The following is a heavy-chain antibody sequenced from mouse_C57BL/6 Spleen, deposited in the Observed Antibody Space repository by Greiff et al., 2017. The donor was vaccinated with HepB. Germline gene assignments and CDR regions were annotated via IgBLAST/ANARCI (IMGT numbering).Heavy chain of an antibody. CDR1: GYTFTSYW. CDR2: IDPNSGGT. CDR3: ARALSITTVAPGY. Sequence: QVQLQQPGAELVKPGASVKLSCKASGYTFTSYWMHWVKQRPGRGLEWIGRIDPNSGGTKYNEKFKSKATLTVDKTSSTAYVQLSSLTSEDSAVYYCARALSITTVAPGYWGQGTTLTVSS. D-gene: IGHD1-1*01. J-gene: IGHJ2*01. V-gene: IGHV1-72*01.